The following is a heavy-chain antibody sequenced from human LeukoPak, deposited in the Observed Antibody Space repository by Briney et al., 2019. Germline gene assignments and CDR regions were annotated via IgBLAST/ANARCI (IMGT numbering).Heavy chain of an antibody. J-gene: IGHJ3*02. CDR1: GYTFTSYD. D-gene: IGHD3-10*01. V-gene: IGHV1-8*01. Sequence: ASVKVSCKASGYTFTSYDINWVRQATGQGLEGMGWMDPNSGNTGYAQKFQRRVTMTRNTSISTAYMELSSLRSEDTAVYYCARGYYYGSGSYWGAFDIWGQGTMVTVSS. CDR3: ARGYYYGSGSYWGAFDI. CDR2: MDPNSGNT.